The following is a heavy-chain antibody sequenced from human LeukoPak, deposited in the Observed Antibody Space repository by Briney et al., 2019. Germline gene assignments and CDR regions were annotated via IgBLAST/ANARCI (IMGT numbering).Heavy chain of an antibody. V-gene: IGHV3-64D*06. J-gene: IGHJ4*02. Sequence: PGGSLRLSCSASGFTFSRYAMHWVRQAPGKGLEYVSAISNNGGSTYYADSVKGRFTISRDNSKNTLYLQMSSLRTEDTAVYSCVKDRDNHYSQTLFDSWGQGTLVTISS. CDR1: GFTFSRYA. CDR3: VKDRDNHYSQTLFDS. D-gene: IGHD1-14*01. CDR2: ISNNGGST.